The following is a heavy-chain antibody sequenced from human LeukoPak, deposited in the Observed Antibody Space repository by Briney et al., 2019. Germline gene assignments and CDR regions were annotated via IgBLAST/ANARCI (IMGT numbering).Heavy chain of an antibody. D-gene: IGHD1-26*01. Sequence: VASVKVSCKASGYTFTDYTMHWLRQAPGQRLDWMGWINGGSGNTKYSPEFQGRVTITRDTSASTAYMELSSLRSEDTAVYYCARWDSGLDAFDIWGQGTMVTVSS. J-gene: IGHJ3*02. CDR3: ARWDSGLDAFDI. CDR1: GYTFTDYT. CDR2: INGGSGNT. V-gene: IGHV1-3*01.